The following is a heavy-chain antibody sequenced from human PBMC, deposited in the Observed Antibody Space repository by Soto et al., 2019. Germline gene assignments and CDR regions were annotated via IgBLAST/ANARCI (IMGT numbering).Heavy chain of an antibody. V-gene: IGHV1-18*01. J-gene: IGHJ4*02. D-gene: IGHD6-19*01. CDR1: GYTFTSYG. CDR3: ARFSSGWYYFDY. Sequence: ASVKVSCKASGYTFTSYGISWVRQTPGQGLEWMGWISTYTGKTNYAQDLQGRVTMTADTSTNTAYMELRSLRSDDTAVYYCARFSSGWYYFDYWGQGTLVTVSS. CDR2: ISTYTGKT.